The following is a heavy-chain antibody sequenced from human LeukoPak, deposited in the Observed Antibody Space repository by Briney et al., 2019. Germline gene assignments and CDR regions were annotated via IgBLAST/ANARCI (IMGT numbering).Heavy chain of an antibody. CDR2: IKQDGSEK. Sequence: PGGSLRLSCAASGFTFSSYWMSWVRQAPGMGLEWVANIKQDGSEKFYVDSVKGRFTISRDNAKNSLYLEMNSLRGEDTAVYYCAREVSSGALRYYMDVWGKGTTVTVSS. CDR1: GFTFSSYW. D-gene: IGHD6-19*01. V-gene: IGHV3-7*01. J-gene: IGHJ6*03. CDR3: AREVSSGALRYYMDV.